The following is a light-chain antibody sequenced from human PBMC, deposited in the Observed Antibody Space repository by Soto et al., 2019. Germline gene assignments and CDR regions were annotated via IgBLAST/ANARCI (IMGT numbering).Light chain of an antibody. CDR2: EVS. V-gene: IGLV2-14*01. J-gene: IGLJ2*01. CDR3: SSYTSSSTLEVV. CDR1: SSDVGGYNY. Sequence: QSALTQPASVSGSPGQSITISCTGTSSDVGGYNYVSWYQQHPGKVPKLMIYEVSNRPSGVSNRFSGSKSGNTASLTISGLQGEDEADYYCSSYTSSSTLEVVFGGGTKVTVL.